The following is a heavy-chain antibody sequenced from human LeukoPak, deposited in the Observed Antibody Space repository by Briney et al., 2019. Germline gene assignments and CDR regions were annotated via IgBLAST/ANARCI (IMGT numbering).Heavy chain of an antibody. D-gene: IGHD2/OR15-2a*01. J-gene: IGHJ4*02. V-gene: IGHV3-11*04. CDR2: ITSSGRYI. CDR3: TRKGSQWDFLVDY. CDR1: GFTFTDYY. Sequence: GGSLRLSCAASGFTFTDYYMSWIRQAPGKGLEWISYITSSGRYIYYADSVKGRFTISRDNSENSLYLQMDSLTAEDTAVYYCTRKGSQWDFLVDYWGQGTRVAVSP.